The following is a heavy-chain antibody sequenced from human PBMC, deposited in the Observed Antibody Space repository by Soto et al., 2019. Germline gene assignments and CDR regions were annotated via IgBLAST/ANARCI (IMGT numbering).Heavy chain of an antibody. V-gene: IGHV4-59*01. CDR2: IYYSGST. CDR1: GGSISSYY. J-gene: IGHJ5*02. D-gene: IGHD3-3*01. Sequence: SETLSLTCTVSGGSISSYYWSWIRQPQGKGLEWIGYIYYSGSTNYNPSLKSRVTISVDTSKNQFSLKLSSVTAADTAVYYCAKVNDFWTGYYSPNWFDPWGQGTLVTVSS. CDR3: AKVNDFWTGYYSPNWFDP.